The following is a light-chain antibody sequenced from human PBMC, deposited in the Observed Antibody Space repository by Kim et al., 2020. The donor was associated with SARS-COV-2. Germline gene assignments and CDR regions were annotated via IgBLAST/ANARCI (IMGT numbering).Light chain of an antibody. CDR1: QSISSY. CDR2: AAS. J-gene: IGKJ1*01. V-gene: IGKV1-39*01. Sequence: GSVGDRVTITGRASQSISSYLNWYQQKPVKAPKLLIYAASSLQSGVPSRFSGSGSGTDFTLTISSLQPEDFATYYCQQSYSTPWTFGQETKVDIK. CDR3: QQSYSTPWT.